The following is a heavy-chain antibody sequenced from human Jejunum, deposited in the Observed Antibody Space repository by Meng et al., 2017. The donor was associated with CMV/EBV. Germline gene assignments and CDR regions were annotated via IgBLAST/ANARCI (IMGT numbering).Heavy chain of an antibody. J-gene: IGHJ5*02. Sequence: LSCAASGFTCSEYTMNWVRLAPGKGLEWVSSISSSDTYIYYADSVKGRFTISRDNAKNSLYLQMNSLRADDTAVYYCAREGYQRWFDPWGQGTLVTVSS. CDR3: AREGYQRWFDP. CDR2: ISSSDTYI. CDR1: GFTCSEYT. V-gene: IGHV3-21*01. D-gene: IGHD6-13*01.